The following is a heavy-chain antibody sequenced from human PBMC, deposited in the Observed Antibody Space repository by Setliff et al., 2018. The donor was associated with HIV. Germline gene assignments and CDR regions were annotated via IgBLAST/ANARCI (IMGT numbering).Heavy chain of an antibody. CDR2: IHSSGTA. J-gene: IGHJ3*01. Sequence: PSETLSLTCTVSGGSFSSTTYSWGWIRQPPGMVLEWIGSIHSSGTADYNPSLKSRVAMSVDTSRSQFSLKLRYVTAADTAVYYCARHKTNYDFYAFDVWGQGTMVTVSS. CDR3: ARHKTNYDFYAFDV. V-gene: IGHV4-39*01. CDR1: GGSFSSTTYS. D-gene: IGHD3-3*01.